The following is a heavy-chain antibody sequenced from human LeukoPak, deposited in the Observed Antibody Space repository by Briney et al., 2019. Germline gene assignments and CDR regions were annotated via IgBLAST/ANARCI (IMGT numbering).Heavy chain of an antibody. CDR2: IASDGSST. CDR3: ARGRPHGNDY. Sequence: GGSLRLSCAASGFSFSDYGMNWVRQAPGKGLVWVSRIASDGSSTTYADSVKGRFSISRDNAKNTLYLQMNSLRVEDTAVYYCARGRPHGNDYWGQGTLVTVSS. V-gene: IGHV3-74*01. D-gene: IGHD4-23*01. CDR1: GFSFSDYG. J-gene: IGHJ4*02.